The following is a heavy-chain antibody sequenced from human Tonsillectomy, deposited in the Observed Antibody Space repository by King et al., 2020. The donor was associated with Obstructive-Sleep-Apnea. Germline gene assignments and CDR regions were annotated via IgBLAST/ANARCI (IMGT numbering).Heavy chain of an antibody. J-gene: IGHJ6*02. CDR2: IDWDDDK. CDR3: ARHNYYASGSYLKGGMDV. V-gene: IGHV2-70*04. D-gene: IGHD3-10*01. Sequence: TLKESGPALVKPTQTLTLTCTFSGFSLITSGMSVSWIRQPPGKALEWLARIDWDDDKSYNTALKTRLTISKDTSKNQVVLTMTNMDPVDTATYYCARHNYYASGSYLKGGMDVWGQGTTVTVSS. CDR1: GFSLITSGMS.